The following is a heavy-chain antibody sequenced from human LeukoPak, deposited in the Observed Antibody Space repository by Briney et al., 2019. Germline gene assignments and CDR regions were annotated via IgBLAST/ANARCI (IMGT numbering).Heavy chain of an antibody. Sequence: GGSLRLSCAASGFIFSTYGMHWVRQAPGKGLEWVAVISFDGTTKYYADSVKGRFTISRDNSKNTLYLQMNSLRADDTAVYYCAKGTPPLDYFGSWGQGTLVTVSS. CDR1: GFIFSTYG. V-gene: IGHV3-30*18. J-gene: IGHJ4*02. CDR3: AKGTPPLDYFGS. CDR2: ISFDGTTK.